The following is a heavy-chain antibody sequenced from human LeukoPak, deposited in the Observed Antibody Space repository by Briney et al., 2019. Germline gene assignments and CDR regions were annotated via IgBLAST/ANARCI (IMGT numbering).Heavy chain of an antibody. J-gene: IGHJ6*03. D-gene: IGHD3-16*01. V-gene: IGHV4-59*01. CDR3: ARDGAHKNHYYSYYYMDV. CDR1: GGSISSYY. CDR2: IYYSGST. Sequence: SSETLSLTCTVSGGSISSYYWTWIRQPPGKGLEWIGYIYYSGSTNYNTSLKSRVTISVDTSNNQFSLKLSSVTAADTAVYYCARDGAHKNHYYSYYYMDVWGKGTTVTVSS.